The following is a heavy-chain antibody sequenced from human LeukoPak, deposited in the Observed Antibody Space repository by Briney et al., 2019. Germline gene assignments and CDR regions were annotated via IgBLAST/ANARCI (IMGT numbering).Heavy chain of an antibody. CDR3: ARVRAPYYYGSGSYFWFDP. J-gene: IGHJ5*02. V-gene: IGHV4-34*01. CDR2: INHSGST. D-gene: IGHD3-10*01. Sequence: SETLSLTCAVSGGSFSGYYWSWIRQPPGKGLEWIGEINHSGSTNYNPSLKSRVTISVDTSKNQFSLKLSSVTAADTAVYYCARVRAPYYYGSGSYFWFDPWGQGTLVTVSS. CDR1: GGSFSGYY.